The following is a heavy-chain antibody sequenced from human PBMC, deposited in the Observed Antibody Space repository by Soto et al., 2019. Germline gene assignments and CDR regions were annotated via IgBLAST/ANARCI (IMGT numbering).Heavy chain of an antibody. V-gene: IGHV4-34*01. CDR1: GGFVSSGSYY. CDR2: MSHSGGT. D-gene: IGHD1-1*01. J-gene: IGHJ3*02. CDR3: ARVERGTATTVVDAFDI. Sequence: QVQLQQWGAGLLKPSETLSLTCAVYGGFVSSGSYYWSWIRQPPGKGLEWIGEMSHSGGTHFNPSLTSPVPISVDTSKNQFSLKMSSVTAADTALYYCARVERGTATTVVDAFDIWGPGTMVTVSS.